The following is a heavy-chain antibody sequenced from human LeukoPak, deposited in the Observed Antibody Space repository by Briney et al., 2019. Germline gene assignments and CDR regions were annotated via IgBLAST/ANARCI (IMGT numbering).Heavy chain of an antibody. D-gene: IGHD1-1*01. CDR3: AKDSTYWNYMDV. V-gene: IGHV3-23*01. Sequence: GGSLRLSCAASGFTFSSYAMSWVRQAPGKGLEWISAIGGSGGSKYYADSVKGRFTVSRDNSQNTVYLQMNSLRADDTAVYYCAKDSTYWNYMDVWGKGTTVTVSS. CDR1: GFTFSSYA. CDR2: IGGSGGSK. J-gene: IGHJ6*03.